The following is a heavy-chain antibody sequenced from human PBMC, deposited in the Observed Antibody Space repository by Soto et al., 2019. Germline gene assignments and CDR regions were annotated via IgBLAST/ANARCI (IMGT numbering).Heavy chain of an antibody. Sequence: GGSLRLYCMASGVSFGTYAMTWVRQVPGKGLEWVSTISGGIGSTFYADSVKGRFTISRDISKKMLFLHMNGLRGEDTGTYYCAKGAAGYFDYWGRGTMVTVSS. V-gene: IGHV3-23*01. D-gene: IGHD6-13*01. CDR2: ISGGIGST. CDR3: AKGAAGYFDY. CDR1: GVSFGTYA. J-gene: IGHJ4*02.